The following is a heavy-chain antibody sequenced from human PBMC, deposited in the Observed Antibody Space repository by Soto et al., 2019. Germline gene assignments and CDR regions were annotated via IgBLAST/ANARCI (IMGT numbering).Heavy chain of an antibody. CDR3: VTDEMFRGGGPDC. J-gene: IGHJ4*02. V-gene: IGHV3-7*01. CDR2: IKPDGSQK. Sequence: EVQLVESGGGLVQPGGSLRLSCAASGFIFTNYYMNWVRQAPGKGLEWVAIIKPDGSQKFYVESVKGRFSISRDNAQSSVYLQMSSLRAEDTAVYYCVTDEMFRGGGPDCWGQGTLVTVSS. CDR1: GFIFTNYY. D-gene: IGHD2-15*01.